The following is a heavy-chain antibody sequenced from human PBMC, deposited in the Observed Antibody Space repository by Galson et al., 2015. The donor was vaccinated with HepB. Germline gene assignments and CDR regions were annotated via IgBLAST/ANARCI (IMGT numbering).Heavy chain of an antibody. D-gene: IGHD3-22*01. CDR1: GFTFSVHF. CDR2: ISGRGDGT. V-gene: IGHV3-64D*06. CDR3: VKADSYFYDTSGYPRDS. J-gene: IGHJ4*02. Sequence: SLRLSCAASGFTFSVHFMHWVRQAPGKGLEYVAAISGRGDGTYYADSVKGRFIISRDNSQNTVYLQMTSLRPEDTAVYYCVKADSYFYDTSGYPRDSWGRGSLVTVSS.